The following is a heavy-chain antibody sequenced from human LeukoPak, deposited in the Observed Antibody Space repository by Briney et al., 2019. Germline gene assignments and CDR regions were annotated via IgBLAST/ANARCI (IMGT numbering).Heavy chain of an antibody. J-gene: IGHJ4*02. CDR2: IDANNGKT. V-gene: IGHV1-3*01. CDR1: GYTFTSYA. CDR3: ARARWTSTATTYYLDH. D-gene: IGHD4-17*01. Sequence: ASVKVSCKASGYTFTSYAIHWVRQAPGQRREWMGWIDANNGKTKYSQNFQGRVTITRDTSATTAYVDLSSLRSEDTAVYYCARARWTSTATTYYLDHWGQGTLVTVSS.